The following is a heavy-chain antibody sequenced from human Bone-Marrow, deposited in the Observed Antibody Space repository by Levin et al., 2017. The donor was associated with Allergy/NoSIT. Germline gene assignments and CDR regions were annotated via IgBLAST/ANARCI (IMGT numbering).Heavy chain of an antibody. CDR2: ISGSGDST. D-gene: IGHD3-10*01. J-gene: IGHJ4*02. V-gene: IGHV3-23*01. CDR3: AKDRDFYGSGSLGN. CDR1: GFTFSNYA. Sequence: QPGGSLRLSCAASGFTFSNYAMSWVRQAPGKGLEWVSGISGSGDSTYDGDSVKGRFTISRDNSKNTLYLQMNSRRAEDTAVYYCAKDRDFYGSGSLGNWGQGTLVTVSS.